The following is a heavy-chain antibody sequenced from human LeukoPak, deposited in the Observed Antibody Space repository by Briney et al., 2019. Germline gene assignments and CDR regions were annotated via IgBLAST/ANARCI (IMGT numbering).Heavy chain of an antibody. CDR2: INPGRGST. CDR1: GYTFTSYY. V-gene: IGHV1-46*01. Sequence: GASVKVSCKASGYTFTSYYIHWVRQARGQGLEWMGRINPGRGSTTYVQKFQGRVTMTRDTSTSTVYMELSSLRSEDTAVYYCARERQRIGAAGNFDYWGQGTLVTVSS. D-gene: IGHD6-13*01. CDR3: ARERQRIGAAGNFDY. J-gene: IGHJ4*02.